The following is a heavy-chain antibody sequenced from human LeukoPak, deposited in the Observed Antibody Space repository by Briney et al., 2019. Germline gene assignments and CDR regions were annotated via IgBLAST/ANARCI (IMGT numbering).Heavy chain of an antibody. CDR1: GFTFSSYW. CDR2: IKQDGSEK. D-gene: IGHD3-22*01. CDR3: ARDKYDSSGYADY. V-gene: IGHV3-7*01. Sequence: GGSLRLSCAASGFTFSSYWMSWVRQAPGKGLEWVANIKQDGSEKYYVDSVKGRITISRDNAKNSLYLQMNSLRAEGTAVYYCARDKYDSSGYADYWGQGTLVTVSS. J-gene: IGHJ4*02.